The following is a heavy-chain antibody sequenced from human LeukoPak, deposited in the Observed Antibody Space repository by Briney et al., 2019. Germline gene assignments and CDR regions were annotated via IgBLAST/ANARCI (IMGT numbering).Heavy chain of an antibody. CDR3: ARGARKGDDYGGFFDY. V-gene: IGHV3-23*01. CDR1: GFTFSSYG. J-gene: IGHJ4*02. CDR2: ISGSGGST. Sequence: GGSLRLSCAASGFTFSSYGMSWVRQAPGKGLEWVSGISGSGGSTYYADSVKGRFTISRDNSKNTLYLQMNSLRTEDTAVYYCARGARKGDDYGGFFDYWGQGTLVTVSS. D-gene: IGHD4-23*01.